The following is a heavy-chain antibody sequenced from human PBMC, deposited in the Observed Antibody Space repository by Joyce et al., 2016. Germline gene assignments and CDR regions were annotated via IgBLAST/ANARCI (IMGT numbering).Heavy chain of an antibody. J-gene: IGHJ3*02. CDR1: GFTFNSHT. CDR3: ARERLSATVVVYDAFDI. Sequence: EVQLVESGGGLVKPGGSLRLSCAASGFTFNSHTMNWGRQATGKGLEWVASSSSRGAYIYYEDSLKGRLTISRDNAKNSLELQLDNLRAEDTAVYYCARERLSATVVVYDAFDIWGQGAMVTVTS. CDR2: SSSRGAYI. D-gene: IGHD2-2*01. V-gene: IGHV3-21*02.